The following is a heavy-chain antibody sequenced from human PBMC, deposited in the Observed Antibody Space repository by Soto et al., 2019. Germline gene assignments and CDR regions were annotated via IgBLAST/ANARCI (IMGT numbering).Heavy chain of an antibody. J-gene: IGHJ4*02. D-gene: IGHD3-22*01. V-gene: IGHV3-23*01. Sequence: VQLLESGGGLAQRGGSLRLSCAASGFTFSSYAMSWVRQAPGKGREWVSGISGSGVGTYYADSVKGRFTISRDNSKNTLYLEMNRLRAEDTAVYHCAKGYDSSGYYHEDYWGQGTLVTVSS. CDR2: ISGSGVGT. CDR3: AKGYDSSGYYHEDY. CDR1: GFTFSSYA.